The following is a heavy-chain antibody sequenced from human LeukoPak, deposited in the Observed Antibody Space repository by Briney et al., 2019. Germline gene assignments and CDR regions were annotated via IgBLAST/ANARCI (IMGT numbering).Heavy chain of an antibody. CDR1: GFTFSTYA. J-gene: IGHJ4*02. Sequence: GGSLRLSWAASGFTFSTYAMTWVRQAPGKGLEWVSSISTSGGTTYYADSVKGRFTISRDSSKNTLYLQMNSLRAEDTAVYYCAKDLYGSGKIGYFDYWGQGTLVTVSS. V-gene: IGHV3-23*01. CDR2: ISTSGGTT. D-gene: IGHD3-10*01. CDR3: AKDLYGSGKIGYFDY.